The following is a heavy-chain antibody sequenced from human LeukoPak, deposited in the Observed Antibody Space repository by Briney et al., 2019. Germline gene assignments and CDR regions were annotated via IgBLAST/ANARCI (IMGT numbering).Heavy chain of an antibody. Sequence: ASVKVSCKASGYTFTSHGISWVRQAPGQGLEWMGWISAYNGHTKYAQKLQGRVTMTTDTPTSTAYMELRSLRSDDTAVYYCARGVAVAGTGGSYWGQGTLVTVSS. CDR2: ISAYNGHT. V-gene: IGHV1-18*01. CDR3: ARGVAVAGTGGSY. CDR1: GYTFTSHG. D-gene: IGHD6-19*01. J-gene: IGHJ4*02.